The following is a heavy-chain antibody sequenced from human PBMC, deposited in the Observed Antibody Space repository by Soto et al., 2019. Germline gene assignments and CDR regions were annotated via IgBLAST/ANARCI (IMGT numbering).Heavy chain of an antibody. D-gene: IGHD6-13*01. J-gene: IGHJ5*02. CDR1: GGSISSGGYS. CDR3: ARDPRIAAAGGWFDA. Sequence: SETLSLTCAVSGGSISSGGYSWSWIRQPPGKGLEWIGYIYHSGSTYYNPSLKSRVTISVDRSKNQFSLKLSSVTAADTAVYYCARDPRIAAAGGWFDAWGQGTLVTVSS. CDR2: IYHSGST. V-gene: IGHV4-30-2*01.